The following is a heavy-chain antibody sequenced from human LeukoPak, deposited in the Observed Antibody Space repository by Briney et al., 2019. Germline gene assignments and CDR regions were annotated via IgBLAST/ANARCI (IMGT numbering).Heavy chain of an antibody. CDR2: ISSSSSTI. V-gene: IGHV3-48*04. Sequence: GGSLRLSCAASGFTCSSYSMNLVRQAPGKGLEWVSYISSSSSTIYYADSVKGRFTISRDNAKNSLYLQMNSLRAEDTAVYYCARAGYCSSTSCHYEYFQHWGQGTLVTVSS. D-gene: IGHD2-2*01. CDR1: GFTCSSYS. J-gene: IGHJ1*01. CDR3: ARAGYCSSTSCHYEYFQH.